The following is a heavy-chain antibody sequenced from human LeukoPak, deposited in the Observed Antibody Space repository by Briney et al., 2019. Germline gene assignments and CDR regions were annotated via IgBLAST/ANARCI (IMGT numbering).Heavy chain of an antibody. J-gene: IGHJ4*02. CDR3: ARDRYSSSYENYYFEY. D-gene: IGHD6-6*01. CDR2: INPSGGST. V-gene: IGHV1-46*01. Sequence: GASGKVSCKASGYTFTRYYMHWVRQAPGQGLELMGIINPSGGSTSYAQKFEGGVTMTRDTSTSTVYMELSSLRSEDTAVYYCARDRYSSSYENYYFEYWGQGTLVTVSS. CDR1: GYTFTRYY.